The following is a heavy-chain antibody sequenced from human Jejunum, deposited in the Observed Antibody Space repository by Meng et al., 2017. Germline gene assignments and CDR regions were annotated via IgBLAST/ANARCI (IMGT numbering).Heavy chain of an antibody. CDR2: INAANGDT. CDR3: ARESWDSTGSYWFDS. V-gene: IGHV1-3*01. D-gene: IGHD2-2*01. Sequence: VQLLQSGAEVKKTGDSVKVSCKTSGYTFTSYAMHWVRQDPGQRLEWMGWINAANGDTRYSQKFQGRVTITRDTSARTAYMEVSSLRFEDTAVYYCARESWDSTGSYWFDSWGQGTLVTVSS. CDR1: GYTFTSYA. J-gene: IGHJ5*01.